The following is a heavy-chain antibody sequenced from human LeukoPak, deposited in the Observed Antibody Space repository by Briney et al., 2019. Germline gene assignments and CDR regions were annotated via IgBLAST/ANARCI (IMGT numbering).Heavy chain of an antibody. V-gene: IGHV4-39*07. CDR1: GGSISSSSYY. CDR3: ASETRRAGGVGFDP. CDR2: IYYSGST. J-gene: IGHJ5*02. D-gene: IGHD2-8*02. Sequence: SEALSLTCTVSGGSISSSSYYWGWIRQPPGKGLEWIGSIYYSGSTYYNPSLKSRVTISVDTSKNQFSLRLSSVTAADTAVYYCASETRRAGGVGFDPWGQGTLVTVSS.